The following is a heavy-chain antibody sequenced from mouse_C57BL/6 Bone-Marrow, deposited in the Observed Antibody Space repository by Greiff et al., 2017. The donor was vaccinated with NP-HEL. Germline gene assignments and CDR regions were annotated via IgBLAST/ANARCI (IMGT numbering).Heavy chain of an antibody. CDR1: GFTFSSYA. CDR3: TGGYWYFDV. CDR2: ISSGGDYI. J-gene: IGHJ1*03. Sequence: EVKLMESGEGLVKPGGSLKLSCAASGFTFSSYAMSWVRQTPEKRLEWVAYISSGGDYIYYADTVKGRFTISRDNARNTLYLQMSSLKSEDTAMYYCTGGYWYFDVWGTGTTVTVSS. V-gene: IGHV5-9-1*02.